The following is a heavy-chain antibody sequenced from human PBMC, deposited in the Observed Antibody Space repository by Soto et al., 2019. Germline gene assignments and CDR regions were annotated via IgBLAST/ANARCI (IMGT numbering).Heavy chain of an antibody. Sequence: GIHRVLKATGKGLEWVAVISYDGSNKYYAESVKGRFTISRDNSKNTLYLQMNSLRAEDTAVYYCARYGAFHVSSGGKAAVLQYRGQGTLVTGS. CDR1: G. CDR3: ARYGAFHVSSGGKAAVLQY. J-gene: IGHJ1*01. CDR2: ISYDGSNK. V-gene: IGHV3-30-3*01. D-gene: IGHD6-19*01.